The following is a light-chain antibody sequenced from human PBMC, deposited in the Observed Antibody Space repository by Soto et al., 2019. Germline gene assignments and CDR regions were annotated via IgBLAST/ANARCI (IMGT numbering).Light chain of an antibody. Sequence: EIVLTQSPGTLSLSLGERATLSCRASQSVSSNYLAWYQQKPGQAPRLLIYGASTRATGIPDRFSGGGSGTNFTLTISRLEPEDFAVYNCHQYGSSHQPLGKGTKVDI. V-gene: IGKV3-20*01. CDR3: HQYGSSHQP. CDR1: QSVSSNY. CDR2: GAS. J-gene: IGKJ1*01.